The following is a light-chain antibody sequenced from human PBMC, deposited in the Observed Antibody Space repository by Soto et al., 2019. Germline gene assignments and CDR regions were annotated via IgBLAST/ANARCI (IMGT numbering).Light chain of an antibody. V-gene: IGKV1-39*01. CDR2: AAS. CDR3: QQSYISPYT. CDR1: ESIANY. Sequence: DIQMTQSPSSLSASVGDRVTITCRASESIANYLNWYQQKPGKAPNLLIYAASTLQTVVPSRFSGSGSGTDFTLTISRLQTEDFATYFCQQSYISPYTFGQGTKLDI. J-gene: IGKJ2*01.